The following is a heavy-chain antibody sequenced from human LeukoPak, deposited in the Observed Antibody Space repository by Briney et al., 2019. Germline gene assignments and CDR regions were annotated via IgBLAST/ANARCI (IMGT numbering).Heavy chain of an antibody. CDR1: GFTFSSYD. Sequence: GGSLRLSCAASGFTFSSYDMHWVRQATGKGLEWVSAIGTAGDTYYPGSVKGRFTISRENAKNSLYLQMNSLRAEDTAVYYCARDPYSNGVFDYWGQGTLVTVSS. V-gene: IGHV3-13*04. D-gene: IGHD1-26*01. J-gene: IGHJ4*02. CDR3: ARDPYSNGVFDY. CDR2: IGTAGDT.